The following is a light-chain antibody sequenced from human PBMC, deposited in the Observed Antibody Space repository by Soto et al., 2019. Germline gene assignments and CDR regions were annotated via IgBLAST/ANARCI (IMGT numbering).Light chain of an antibody. CDR2: AAS. J-gene: IGKJ5*01. Sequence: MQETQSLSKLSASLGARGTIACRASQGISSWLAWYQQKPGKAPKLLIYAASSLQSGVPSRFSGSGSGTDFTLTISSLQPEDFATYYCQQANSFPTFGQGTRLEI. V-gene: IGKV1-12*01. CDR3: QQANSFPT. CDR1: QGISSW.